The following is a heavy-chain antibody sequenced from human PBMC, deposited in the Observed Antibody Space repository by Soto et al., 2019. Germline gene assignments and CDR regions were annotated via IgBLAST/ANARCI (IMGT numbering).Heavy chain of an antibody. D-gene: IGHD3-16*02. CDR2: ISYDGSNK. J-gene: IGHJ5*02. CDR3: AGDPYDYVWGSYRYGWFDP. CDR1: GFTFSSYA. Sequence: GVSLRLSCAASGFTFSSYAMHWVRQAPGKGLEWVAVISYDGSNKYYADSVKGRFTISRDNSKNTLYLQMNSLRAEDTAVYYCAGDPYDYVWGSYRYGWFDPWGQGTLVTVSS. V-gene: IGHV3-30*04.